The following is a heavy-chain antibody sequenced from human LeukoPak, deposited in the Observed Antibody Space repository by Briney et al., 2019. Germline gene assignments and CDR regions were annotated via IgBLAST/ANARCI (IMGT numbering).Heavy chain of an antibody. Sequence: GGSLRLSCEASGFTFSTNWMSWVRQAPGKGLEWVANINPDGSQKYYVDSVKGRFTISRDNTRSSLYLQMNSLGAEDTAVYYCAKLLGTATTFAYWGQGTLVTVSS. CDR2: INPDGSQK. V-gene: IGHV3-7*01. CDR1: GFTFSTNW. J-gene: IGHJ4*02. D-gene: IGHD5-24*01. CDR3: AKLLGTATTFAY.